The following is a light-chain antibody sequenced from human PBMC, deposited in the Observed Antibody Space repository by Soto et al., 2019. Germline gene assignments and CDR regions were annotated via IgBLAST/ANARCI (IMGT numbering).Light chain of an antibody. CDR1: QSVSSSN. V-gene: IGKV3-20*01. CDR3: QQFGNSPHT. CDR2: GAS. Sequence: EIVLTQSPGTLSLSPGERATISCRASQSVSSSNLAWYQQKPGQAPRHLIYGASSRATGIPDRFSGSGSGTDFNLTISRLEPEDFAVYFCQQFGNSPHTFGQGTKLEIK. J-gene: IGKJ2*01.